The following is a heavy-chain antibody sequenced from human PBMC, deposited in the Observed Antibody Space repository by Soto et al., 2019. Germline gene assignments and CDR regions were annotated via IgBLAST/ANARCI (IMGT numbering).Heavy chain of an antibody. CDR3: AKKVNSGPGSQYFDY. CDR2: FRSGGDDGTT. Sequence: VGSLRLSCAASGFTFSSYSMSWVRQAPGKGLEWVSGFRSGGDDGTTYYADSVKGRFTISRDNSKNTLFLQMDSLRAEDTAIYYCAKKVNSGPGSQYFDYWGQGTLVTVSS. D-gene: IGHD3-10*01. J-gene: IGHJ4*02. V-gene: IGHV3-23*01. CDR1: GFTFSSYS.